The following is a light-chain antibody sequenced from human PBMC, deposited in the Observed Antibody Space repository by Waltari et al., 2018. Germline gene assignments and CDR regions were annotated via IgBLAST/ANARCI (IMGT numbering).Light chain of an antibody. Sequence: DIQMTQSPSSLSASVGDSVTITCRASQGISNSLAWYQQKPGKAPKLLLSVASRLQSGVTTRFTGSGSGTDYTLTISSLQPEDFATYYCQQYFFTPYTFGQGTKLEI. CDR3: QQYFFTPYT. CDR1: QGISNS. CDR2: VAS. V-gene: IGKV1-NL1*01. J-gene: IGKJ2*01.